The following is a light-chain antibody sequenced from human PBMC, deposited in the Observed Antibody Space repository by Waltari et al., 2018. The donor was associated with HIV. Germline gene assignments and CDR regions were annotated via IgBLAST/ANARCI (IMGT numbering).Light chain of an antibody. CDR3: TSYTTSSTWV. V-gene: IGLV2-18*02. CDR1: SSDIGSYNR. J-gene: IGLJ3*02. CDR2: EVT. Sequence: QSTLTQPPSVSGSLGQSVTIACSGTSSDIGSYNRVSWYQQPPGTAPKLIIYEVTNRPSGGAVRFSGSKSGNTASLTISGLQAEDEADYYCTSYTTSSTWVFGGGTQLTVL.